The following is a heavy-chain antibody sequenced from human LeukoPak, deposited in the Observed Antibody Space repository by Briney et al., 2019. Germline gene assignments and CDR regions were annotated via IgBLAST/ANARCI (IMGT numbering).Heavy chain of an antibody. D-gene: IGHD6-13*01. J-gene: IGHJ5*02. CDR1: GFIVSGDY. V-gene: IGHV3-66*01. CDR3: ARATRITAPDTAS. CDR2: IYSGGIT. Sequence: PGGSLRLSCAASGFIVSGDYMAWVRQAPGKGLEWVSVIYSGGITYYADSVKGRFTISRDNSKNTVYLQMNSLRVEDTSVYYCARATRITAPDTASWGQGTLVTVSS.